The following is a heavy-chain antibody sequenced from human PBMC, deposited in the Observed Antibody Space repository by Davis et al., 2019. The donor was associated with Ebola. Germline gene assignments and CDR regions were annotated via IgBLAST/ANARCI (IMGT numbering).Heavy chain of an antibody. Sequence: ASVKVSCKASGYIFTSYAMHWVRQAPGQRLEWMGWINAGNGNTKYSQKFQGRVTITRDTSASTAYMELSSLRSEDTAVYYCARGPDDTAWFDPWGQGTLVTVSS. CDR3: ARGPDDTAWFDP. J-gene: IGHJ5*02. D-gene: IGHD3-9*01. CDR1: GYIFTSYA. V-gene: IGHV1-3*01. CDR2: INAGNGNT.